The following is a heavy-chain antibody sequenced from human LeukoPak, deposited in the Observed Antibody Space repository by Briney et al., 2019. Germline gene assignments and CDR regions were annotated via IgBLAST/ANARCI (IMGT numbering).Heavy chain of an antibody. Sequence: PSETLSRTCTVSGGSISSRSYYWGLHRQPPGKGLEWIGSIYYSGSTYYNPSLKSRITISVDTSKNQFSLKLSSVTAADTGVYYCSKLASGAYCDYLGQGTLVTVSS. CDR3: SKLASGAYCDY. CDR2: IYYSGST. V-gene: IGHV4-39*01. J-gene: IGHJ4*02. CDR1: GGSISSRSYY. D-gene: IGHD1-26*01.